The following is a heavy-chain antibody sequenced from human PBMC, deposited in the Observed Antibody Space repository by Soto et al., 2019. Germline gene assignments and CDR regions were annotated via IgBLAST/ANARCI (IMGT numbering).Heavy chain of an antibody. CDR1: GGSFSGYY. J-gene: IGHJ6*03. CDR3: ARGRVDCSGGSCYSNNYYYYMDV. V-gene: IGHV4-34*01. CDR2: INHSGST. Sequence: PSETLSLTCAVYGGSFSGYYWSWIRQPPGKGLEWIGEINHSGSTNYNPSLKSRVTISVDTSKNQFSLKLSSVTAADTAVYYCARGRVDCSGGSCYSNNYYYYMDVWGKGTTVT. D-gene: IGHD2-15*01.